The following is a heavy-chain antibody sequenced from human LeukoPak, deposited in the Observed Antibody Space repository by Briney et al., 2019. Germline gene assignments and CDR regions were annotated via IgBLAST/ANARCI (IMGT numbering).Heavy chain of an antibody. CDR1: GFTFSTYA. J-gene: IGHJ4*02. CDR2: ISSNGDNT. D-gene: IGHD2-2*01. V-gene: IGHV3-64*01. CDR3: ARDYCSSTACYYDY. Sequence: GGSLRLCCAASGFTFSTYATHWVRQAPGKGLEYVSAISSNGDNTYYANSVKGRFTISRDNSKNTLYLQMGSLRAEDMAVYYCARDYCSSTACYYDYWGQGTLVTVSS.